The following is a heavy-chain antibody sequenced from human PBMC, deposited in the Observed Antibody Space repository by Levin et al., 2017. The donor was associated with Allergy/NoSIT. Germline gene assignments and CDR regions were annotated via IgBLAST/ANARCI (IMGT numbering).Heavy chain of an antibody. CDR2: MNPNSGNT. J-gene: IGHJ4*02. CDR1: GYTFTTYD. D-gene: IGHD5-18*01. V-gene: IGHV1-8*01. CDR3: ARGGLSGYDYGLLDN. Sequence: ASVKVSCKASGYTFTTYDINWVRQATGQGLEWLGWMNPNSGNTGYAQEFQGRVTMTRNTSISTAYIELSSLRSEDTAVYFCARGGLSGYDYGLLDNWGQGTLVTVSS.